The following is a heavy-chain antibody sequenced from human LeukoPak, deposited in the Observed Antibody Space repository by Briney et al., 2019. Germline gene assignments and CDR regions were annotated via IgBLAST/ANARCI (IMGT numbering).Heavy chain of an antibody. Sequence: GGXLRLSCAASGFTFSSYEMNWVRQAPGKGLEWVSYISSSGSSKNYAESVKGRFNIYRDKAKNSLYLQMTTLRSEDTAVYYCARVFDPCGQGTLVTVSS. J-gene: IGHJ5*02. CDR1: GFTFSSYE. V-gene: IGHV3-48*03. CDR3: ARVFDP. CDR2: ISSSGSSK.